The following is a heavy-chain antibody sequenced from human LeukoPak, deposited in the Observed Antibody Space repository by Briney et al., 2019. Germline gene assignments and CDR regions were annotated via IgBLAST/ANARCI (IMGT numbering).Heavy chain of an antibody. Sequence: GESLQISSKGSGYSFTSYWIGWGRRMPGKGLEWMGIINPGDSETKYSPSFQGQVPTSADKSISTAYLQWRSLKASDTAMYYCARPGYRSRYFVYWGEGTLVTVSS. CDR3: ARPGYRSRYFVY. CDR2: INPGDSET. J-gene: IGHJ4*02. CDR1: GYSFTSYW. V-gene: IGHV5-51*01. D-gene: IGHD6-19*01.